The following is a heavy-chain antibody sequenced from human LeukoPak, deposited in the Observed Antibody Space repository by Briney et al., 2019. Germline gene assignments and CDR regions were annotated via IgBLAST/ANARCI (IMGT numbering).Heavy chain of an antibody. Sequence: SEPLSLTCTVSGASISSYYRTWIRQPPGKGLEWVGYIYFSGGTYYNPSFKSRVTISVDTSKNQFSLRLSSVTAADTAVYYCARDTPAAGPDNCFDLWGQGTMVTVSS. J-gene: IGHJ5*01. CDR2: IYFSGGT. D-gene: IGHD6-13*01. CDR1: GASISSYY. V-gene: IGHV4-59*12. CDR3: ARDTPAAGPDNCFDL.